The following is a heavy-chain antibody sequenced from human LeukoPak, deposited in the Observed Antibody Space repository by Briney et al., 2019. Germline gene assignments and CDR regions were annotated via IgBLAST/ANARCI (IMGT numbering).Heavy chain of an antibody. D-gene: IGHD2-15*01. J-gene: IGHJ6*03. Sequence: SQTLSLTCAVSGGSISSGGYYWSWIRQPPGKGLEWIGYIYRSGSTKYTPSLKSRVTISVDTSKDQFSLRLSSVTAADTAVYYCARLAGGSVLLFASNYMDVWGKGTTVIVSS. CDR2: IYRSGST. CDR1: GGSISSGGYY. CDR3: ARLAGGSVLLFASNYMDV. V-gene: IGHV4-61*08.